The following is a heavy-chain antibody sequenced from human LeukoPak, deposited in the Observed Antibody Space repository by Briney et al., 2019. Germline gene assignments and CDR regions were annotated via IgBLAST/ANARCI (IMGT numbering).Heavy chain of an antibody. J-gene: IGHJ5*02. V-gene: IGHV3-21*01. CDR2: ISSSSRYI. CDR3: AREYKDYSVTP. D-gene: IGHD4-11*01. Sequence: PGGSLRLSCAASGLTFSSYSMNWVRQAPGKGLEWVSSISSSSRYIYYADSVKGRFTISRDNAKNSLYLQMNSLRAEDTAVYYCAREYKDYSVTPGGQGTLVTVS. CDR1: GLTFSSYS.